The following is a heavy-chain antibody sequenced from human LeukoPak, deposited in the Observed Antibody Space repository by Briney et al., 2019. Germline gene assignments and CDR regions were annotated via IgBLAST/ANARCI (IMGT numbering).Heavy chain of an antibody. V-gene: IGHV4-59*01. J-gene: IGHJ5*02. CDR2: IYYSGST. D-gene: IGHD3-10*01. CDR3: ARQVGSGEDLNWFDP. CDR1: GGSISSYY. Sequence: SETLSLTCTVSGGSISSYYWSWIRQPPGKGLEWIGYIYYSGSTNYNPSLKSRVTISVDTSKNQFSLKLSSVTAADTAVYYCARQVGSGEDLNWFDPWGQGTLVTVSS.